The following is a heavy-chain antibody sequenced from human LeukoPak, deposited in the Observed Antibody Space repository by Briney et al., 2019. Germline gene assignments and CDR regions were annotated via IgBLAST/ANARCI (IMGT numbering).Heavy chain of an antibody. J-gene: IGHJ6*03. CDR1: GFTFSSYW. Sequence: QPGGSLRLSCVASGFTFSSYWMSWVRQAPGKGLEWVANIKEDGSEKYYVDSVRGRFTLSRDNAENSLCLQMNSLRAEDTAVYYCARDHHDVLTGYYSNYYNYYYMDVWGKGTTVTVSS. CDR2: IKEDGSEK. D-gene: IGHD3-9*01. CDR3: ARDHHDVLTGYYSNYYNYYYMDV. V-gene: IGHV3-7*01.